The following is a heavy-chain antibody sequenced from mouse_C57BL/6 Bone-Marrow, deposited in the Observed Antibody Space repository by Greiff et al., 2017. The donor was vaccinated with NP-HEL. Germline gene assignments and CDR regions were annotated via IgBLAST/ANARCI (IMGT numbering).Heavy chain of an antibody. Sequence: EVMLVESGGGLVQPGGSLKLSCAASGFTFSDYYMYWVRQTPEKRLEWVAYISNGGGSTYYPDTVKGRFTISRDNAKNTLYLQMSRLKSEDTAMYYCARPAYYSNYLAWFAYWGQGTLVTVSA. V-gene: IGHV5-12*01. CDR3: ARPAYYSNYLAWFAY. J-gene: IGHJ3*01. CDR1: GFTFSDYY. D-gene: IGHD2-5*01. CDR2: ISNGGGST.